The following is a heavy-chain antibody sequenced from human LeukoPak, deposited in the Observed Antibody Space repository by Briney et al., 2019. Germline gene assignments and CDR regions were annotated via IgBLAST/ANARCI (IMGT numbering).Heavy chain of an antibody. CDR3: AKLSDGSGLPYYFDS. Sequence: PGGSLRLSCAASGFTFSDYYMSWIRQAPGKGLEWVSYISSSGSTIYYADSVKGRFTISRDNAKNSLYLQMNSLRAEDTAIYICAKLSDGSGLPYYFDSWGQGTLVTVS. CDR2: ISSSGSTI. V-gene: IGHV3-11*01. D-gene: IGHD3-10*01. J-gene: IGHJ4*02. CDR1: GFTFSDYY.